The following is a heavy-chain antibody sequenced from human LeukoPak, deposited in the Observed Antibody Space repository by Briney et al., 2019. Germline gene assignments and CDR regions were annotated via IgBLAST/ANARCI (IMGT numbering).Heavy chain of an antibody. CDR2: ISAYNGNT. CDR1: GYTFTSYG. CDR3: ARTTGSYYSPGSGY. Sequence: ASVKVSCKASGYTFTSYGISWVRQAPGQGLEWMGWISAYNGNTNYAQKLQGRVTMTTDTSTSTAYMELRSLRSDDTAVYYCARTTGSYYSPGSGYWGQGTLVTVSS. J-gene: IGHJ4*02. V-gene: IGHV1-18*01. D-gene: IGHD1-26*01.